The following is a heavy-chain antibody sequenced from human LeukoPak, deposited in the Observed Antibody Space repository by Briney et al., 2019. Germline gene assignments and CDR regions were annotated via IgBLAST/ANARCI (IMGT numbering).Heavy chain of an antibody. D-gene: IGHD3-10*01. CDR3: AKDWLWFGELLGYFDY. J-gene: IGHJ4*02. V-gene: IGHV3-74*01. CDR2: INSDGSST. Sequence: GVLRLSCAASGFAFSSCWMHWVRQAPGKGLVWVSRINSDGSSTIYADSVKGRFTISRDNAKNTMYLQMNSLRAEDTAVYYCAKDWLWFGELLGYFDYWGQGTLVTVSS. CDR1: GFAFSSCW.